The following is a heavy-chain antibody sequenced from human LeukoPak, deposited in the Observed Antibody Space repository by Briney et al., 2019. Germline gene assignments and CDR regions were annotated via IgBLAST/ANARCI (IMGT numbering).Heavy chain of an antibody. J-gene: IGHJ4*02. CDR3: ASDIAARNFDY. CDR1: GGSISSGSYY. D-gene: IGHD6-6*01. Sequence: SETLSLTCTVSGGSISSGSYYWSWIRQPAGKGLEWIGRIYTSGSTNYNPSLKSRVTISVDTSKNQFSLKLSSVTAADTAVYYCASDIAARNFDYWGQGTLVTVSS. CDR2: IYTSGST. V-gene: IGHV4-61*02.